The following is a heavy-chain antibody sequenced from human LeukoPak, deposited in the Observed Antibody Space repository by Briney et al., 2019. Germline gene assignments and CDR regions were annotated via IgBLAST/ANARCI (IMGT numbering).Heavy chain of an antibody. Sequence: PETLSLTCTVSGGSFEHYSWSWIRQPPGKGLEWIGYVYYSGSTDYSPSLKSRLTISADTSKNQFSLRLSSVTAADTAVYYCASHRRSHGSEYWGQGTLVTVSS. CDR3: ASHRRSHGSEY. D-gene: IGHD3-10*01. CDR1: GGSFEHYS. V-gene: IGHV4-59*01. J-gene: IGHJ4*02. CDR2: VYYSGST.